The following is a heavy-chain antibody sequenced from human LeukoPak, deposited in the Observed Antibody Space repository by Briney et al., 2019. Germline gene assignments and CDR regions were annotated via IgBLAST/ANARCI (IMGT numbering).Heavy chain of an antibody. CDR3: ARHGSHTAMVLGAHWFDP. V-gene: IGHV4-39*01. Sequence: SETLSLTCAVSGGSISSNSYYWGWIRQPPGKGLEWIGSIYYSGSTYYNPSLKSRVTISVDTSKNQFSLKLSSVTAADTAVYYCARHGSHTAMVLGAHWFDPWGQGTLVTVSS. CDR2: IYYSGST. CDR1: GGSISSNSYY. J-gene: IGHJ5*02. D-gene: IGHD5-18*01.